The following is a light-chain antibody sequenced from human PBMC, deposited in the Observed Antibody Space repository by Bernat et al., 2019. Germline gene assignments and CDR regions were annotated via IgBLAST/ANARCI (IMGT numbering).Light chain of an antibody. CDR1: QGISSW. V-gene: IGKV1-12*01. CDR3: QQGNIFPLS. CDR2: TAS. J-gene: IGKJ4*01. Sequence: DIQMTQSPFFVSASVGDRVTISCRVSQGISSWLAWYQQKPGKAPKLLIYTASTLESGVPSRFSGSGSGTDFTLTISSLKSEDFATYYCQQGNIFPLSFGGGTQVVIK.